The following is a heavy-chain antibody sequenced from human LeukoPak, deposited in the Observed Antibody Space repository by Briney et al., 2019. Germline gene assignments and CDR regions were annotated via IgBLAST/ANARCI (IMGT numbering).Heavy chain of an antibody. CDR3: TRMTTGHDY. CDR1: GVSFNDYY. CDR2: INHSGYT. J-gene: IGHJ4*02. V-gene: IGHV4-34*01. Sequence: SETLSLTCAVSGVSFNDYYWSWVRQTPGKGLEWIGEINHSGYTNDSPSLKSRVTLSIDTSRKQFSLNVRSVAVADTGIYYCTRMTTGHDYWGQGTLVTVSS. D-gene: IGHD4-17*01.